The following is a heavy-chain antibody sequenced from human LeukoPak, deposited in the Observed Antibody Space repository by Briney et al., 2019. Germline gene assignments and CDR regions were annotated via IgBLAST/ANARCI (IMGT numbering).Heavy chain of an antibody. J-gene: IGHJ6*01. Sequence: SETLSLTCAVSGGSSSSSNWWNWVRQPPGKGLELIGEIDHSGRTNYNPSLKSRVTISVDKSKNQISLKLSSVTAADTAVYYCASKEYYYYGMDVWGQGTTVTVSS. V-gene: IGHV4-4*02. CDR3: ASKEYYYYGMDV. CDR1: GGSSSSSNW. CDR2: IDHSGRT.